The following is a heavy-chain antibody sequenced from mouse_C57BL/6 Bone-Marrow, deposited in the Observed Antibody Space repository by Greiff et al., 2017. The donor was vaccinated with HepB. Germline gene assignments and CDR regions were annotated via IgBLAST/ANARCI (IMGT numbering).Heavy chain of an antibody. V-gene: IGHV1-59*01. D-gene: IGHD1-2*01. J-gene: IGHJ2*01. CDR2: IDPSDSYT. CDR3: ARGAITTGYYFDY. Sequence: QVQLQQSGAELVRPGTSVKLSCKASGYTFTSYWMHWVKQRPGQGLEWIGVIDPSDSYTNYNQKFKGKATLTVDTSSSTAYMQLSSLTSEDSAVFYCARGAITTGYYFDYWGQGTTLTVSS. CDR1: GYTFTSYW.